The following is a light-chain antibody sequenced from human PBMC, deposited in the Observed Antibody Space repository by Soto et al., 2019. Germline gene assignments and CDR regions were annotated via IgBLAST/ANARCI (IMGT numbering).Light chain of an antibody. V-gene: IGKV3-15*01. J-gene: IGKJ1*01. Sequence: EILMTQSPATLSVSLGERATLSCRASQTVNNNLAWYQQKPGQAPRLLIYGASTRATGIPARFSGSGSGTEFTLTISSLQSEDFAVYYCQQYNNWPRTFGQGTKVEIK. CDR1: QTVNNN. CDR2: GAS. CDR3: QQYNNWPRT.